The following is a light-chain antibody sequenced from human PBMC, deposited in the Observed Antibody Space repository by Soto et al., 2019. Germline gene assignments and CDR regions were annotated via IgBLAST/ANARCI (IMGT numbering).Light chain of an antibody. CDR1: QDIRNY. CDR2: GAS. CDR3: QQDNNWPRAT. Sequence: DTRMARNPSSLRAAVGDCIAITSRANQDIRNYLNWYQKKPGKAPNLLIYGASDLAPGVPSRFSGCGSGTEFNLTISSLQSEDFGVYYCQQDNNWPRATFGGGTKVDIK. J-gene: IGKJ4*01. V-gene: IGKV1-33*01.